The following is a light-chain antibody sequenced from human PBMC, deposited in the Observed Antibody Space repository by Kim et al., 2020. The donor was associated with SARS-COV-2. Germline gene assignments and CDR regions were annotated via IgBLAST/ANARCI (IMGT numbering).Light chain of an antibody. J-gene: IGKJ2*03. CDR1: QSVSSSY. CDR2: GST. V-gene: IGKV3-20*01. Sequence: EIVLTQSPGTLSLSPGERATLSCRASQSVSSSYLAWYQQKPGQAPRLIIYGSTSRATCIPHRYSGSGCGTDFTLTNSRLEPEVFAVYYCQQYCSSPNSFGQGTNLEI. CDR3: QQYCSSPNS.